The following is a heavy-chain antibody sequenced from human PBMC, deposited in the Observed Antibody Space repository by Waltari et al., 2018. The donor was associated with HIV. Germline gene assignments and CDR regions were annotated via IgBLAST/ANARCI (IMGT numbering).Heavy chain of an antibody. D-gene: IGHD6-19*01. J-gene: IGHJ4*02. V-gene: IGHV4-59*01. Sequence: QVQLQESGPGLVKPSETLSLTCTVSGGSISSYYWSWIRQPPGKGLEWIGYIYYSGSTNYNPSLKSRVTISVDTSKNQFSLKLSSVTAADTAVYYCAGTVAGTFDYWGQGTLVTVSS. CDR2: IYYSGST. CDR3: AGTVAGTFDY. CDR1: GGSISSYY.